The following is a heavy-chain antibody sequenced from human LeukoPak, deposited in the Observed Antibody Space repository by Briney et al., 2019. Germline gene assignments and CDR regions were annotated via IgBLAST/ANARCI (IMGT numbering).Heavy chain of an antibody. V-gene: IGHV1-69*13. D-gene: IGHD4-23*01. CDR1: GGTFSSYA. J-gene: IGHJ4*02. Sequence: ASVKVSCKASGGTFSSYAISWVRQAPGQGLELMGGIIPIFGTANYAQKFQGRVTITADESTSTAYMELSSLRSEDTAVYYCAREGNYGGNPGFDYRGQGTLVTVSS. CDR2: IIPIFGTA. CDR3: AREGNYGGNPGFDY.